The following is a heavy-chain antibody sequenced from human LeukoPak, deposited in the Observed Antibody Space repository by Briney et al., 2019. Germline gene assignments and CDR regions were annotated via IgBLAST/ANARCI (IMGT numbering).Heavy chain of an antibody. J-gene: IGHJ4*02. V-gene: IGHV3-30-3*01. Sequence: PGGSLRLSCAASGFSFSSYAMHWVRQAPGKGLEWVAAIPNDGSKTYYADSVKGRFTISRDNSKNTLYLQMNSLRSEDTAVYFCARGPRGGDGLYYFDYWGQGTLVTVSS. CDR3: ARGPRGGDGLYYFDY. CDR2: IPNDGSKT. D-gene: IGHD2-21*02. CDR1: GFSFSSYA.